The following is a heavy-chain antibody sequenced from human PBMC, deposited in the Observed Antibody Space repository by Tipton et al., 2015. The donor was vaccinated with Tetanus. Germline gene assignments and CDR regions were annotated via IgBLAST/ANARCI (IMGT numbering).Heavy chain of an antibody. CDR2: ISHSGTT. CDR1: GGSISSDAHY. CDR3: ARDRRDFAYDSRGFYSPLYYFDN. D-gene: IGHD3-22*01. Sequence: GLVKPSETLSLTCSVSGGSISSDAHYWSWIRQPPGKGLEWLGYISHSGTTNYNPSLMSRVTLSLDTARGQFSLKLTSVTAADAAVYFCARDRRDFAYDSRGFYSPLYYFDNWGQGLRVTVSS. V-gene: IGHV4-30-4*01. J-gene: IGHJ4*02.